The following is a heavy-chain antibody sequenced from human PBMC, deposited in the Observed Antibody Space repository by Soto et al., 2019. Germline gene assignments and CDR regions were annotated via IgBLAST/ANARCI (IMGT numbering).Heavy chain of an antibody. V-gene: IGHV4-59*01. CDR1: GGSISSYY. D-gene: IGHD6-19*01. J-gene: IGHJ6*02. CDR2: IYYSGST. Sequence: QVQLQESGPGLVKPSETLSLTCTVSGGSISSYYWSWIRQPPGKGLEWIGYIYYSGSTNYNPSLKSRVTISVDTSKNQFSLKLSSVTAADTAVYYCARGGDWPYSSGWYVTYYYYGMDVWGQGTTVTVSS. CDR3: ARGGDWPYSSGWYVTYYYYGMDV.